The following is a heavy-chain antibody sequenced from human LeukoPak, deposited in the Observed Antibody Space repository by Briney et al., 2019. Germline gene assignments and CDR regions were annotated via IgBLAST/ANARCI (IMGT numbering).Heavy chain of an antibody. CDR1: GFTFSSYW. D-gene: IGHD1-26*01. J-gene: IGHJ3*02. CDR3: ASGGGATRSGYAFDM. CDR2: IKQDGREK. Sequence: GGSLRLSCAASGFTFSSYWMSWVRHTPGEGLEWVANIKQDGREKYYVDSVKGRFTISRDNAKNSLYLQMNSLRAEDTAVYYCASGGGATRSGYAFDMWGQGTLVTVSS. V-gene: IGHV3-7*01.